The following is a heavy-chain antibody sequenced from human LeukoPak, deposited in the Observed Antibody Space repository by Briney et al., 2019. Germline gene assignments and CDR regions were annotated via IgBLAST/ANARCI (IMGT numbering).Heavy chain of an antibody. D-gene: IGHD5-18*01. Sequence: GGSLRLSCAASGFTFSSYAMSWVRQAPGKGLEWVSAISGSGGSTYYAGSVEGRFTISRDNSKNTLYLQMNSLRAEDTAVYYCAIPIQDFDYWGQGTLVTVSS. CDR3: AIPIQDFDY. V-gene: IGHV3-23*01. CDR2: ISGSGGST. CDR1: GFTFSSYA. J-gene: IGHJ4*02.